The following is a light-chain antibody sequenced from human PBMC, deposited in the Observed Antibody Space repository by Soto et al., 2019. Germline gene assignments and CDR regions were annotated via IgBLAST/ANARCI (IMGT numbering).Light chain of an antibody. CDR1: QPISSF. Sequence: DIQMTQSPSSLSASVGDRVTITCRASQPISSFLNWYQQQPGKAPKLLIYAASSLPSGVPSRFSGSGSGTAFTLTIASLQPEDIATYYGQQCYNGPATFGGGTKVEI. V-gene: IGKV1-39*01. J-gene: IGKJ4*01. CDR2: AAS. CDR3: QQCYNGPAT.